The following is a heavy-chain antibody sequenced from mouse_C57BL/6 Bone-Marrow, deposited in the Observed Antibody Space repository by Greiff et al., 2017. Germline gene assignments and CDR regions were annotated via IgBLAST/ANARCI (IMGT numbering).Heavy chain of an antibody. V-gene: IGHV14-4*01. CDR2: IDPEIGDT. CDR1: GFNIKDDY. CDR3: SSFDGNYFDF. J-gene: IGHJ2*01. Sequence: VQLQQSGAELVRPGASVKLSCKASGFNIKDDYIHWVKQRPEQGLEWIGCIDPEIGDTEYASKFQGKAPLTSDTSSNTAYLQLSSLTSEDTAVYYCSSFDGNYFDFWGQGTPLTVAS. D-gene: IGHD2-3*01.